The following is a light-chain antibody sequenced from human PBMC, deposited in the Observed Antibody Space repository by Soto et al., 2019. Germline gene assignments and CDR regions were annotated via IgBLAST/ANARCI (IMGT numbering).Light chain of an antibody. Sequence: DIQMTQSPSTLSASVGDRVTITCRASQTISSWLAWYQQKAGTAPKLLIYKASNLESGVPSRFSGSGSGTEITLTISSRQPDDFATYYCQQYNSNPYTCGQGTNLEI. J-gene: IGKJ2*01. CDR2: KAS. CDR3: QQYNSNPYT. V-gene: IGKV1-5*03. CDR1: QTISSW.